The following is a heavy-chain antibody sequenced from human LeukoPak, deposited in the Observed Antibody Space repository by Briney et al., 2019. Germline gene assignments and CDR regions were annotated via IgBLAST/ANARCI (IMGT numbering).Heavy chain of an antibody. CDR2: INHSGST. Sequence: PSETLSLTCAVYGGSFSGYYWSWIRQPPGKGLEWIGEINHSGSTNYNPSLKSRVTISVDTSKNQFSLKLSSVTAADTAVYYCARDFRSTADYWGQGTLVTVSS. J-gene: IGHJ4*02. CDR1: GGSFSGYY. V-gene: IGHV4-34*01. D-gene: IGHD6-6*01. CDR3: ARDFRSTADY.